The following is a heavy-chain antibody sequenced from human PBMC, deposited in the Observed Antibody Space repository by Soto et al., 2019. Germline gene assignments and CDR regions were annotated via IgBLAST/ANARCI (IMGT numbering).Heavy chain of an antibody. CDR3: ARAPDKYYFDS. CDR1: GGSFNGYY. Sequence: TSETLSLTCAVYGGSFNGYYWSWTRQPPGKGPEWIGDINHSGSTNYNPSLKSRVTISVDTSKNQFSLKLRSVTAADMAVFYCARAPDKYYFDSWGQGTLVTVSS. V-gene: IGHV4-34*01. J-gene: IGHJ4*02. CDR2: INHSGST.